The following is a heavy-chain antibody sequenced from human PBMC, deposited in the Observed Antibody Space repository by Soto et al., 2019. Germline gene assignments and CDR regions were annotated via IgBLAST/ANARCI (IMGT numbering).Heavy chain of an antibody. CDR1: RYTFTSYA. CDR3: ASDTAPSDV. CDR2: INAGNGNT. J-gene: IGHJ6*02. D-gene: IGHD4-17*01. V-gene: IGHV1-3*01. Sequence: QVQLVQSGAEVKKPGASVKVSCKASRYTFTSYAMHWVRQAPGQRLEWMGWINAGNGNTKYSQKFQGRVTITRDTSASTAYRGLGSLRSEDTAVYYCASDTAPSDVWGQGTTVSVSS.